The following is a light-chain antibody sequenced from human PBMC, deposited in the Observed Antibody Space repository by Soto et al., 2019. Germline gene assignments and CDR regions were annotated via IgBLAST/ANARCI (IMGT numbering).Light chain of an antibody. Sequence: EIVLTQSPGTLSLSPGERATLSCRASQSVSSSYLAWYQQKPGQAPRLLIYGASSRATGIPDRFSGSGSGTDFTLTISGLLPEDFAAYHCQQLYTLPFTFGQGTRLEI. CDR1: QSVSSSY. CDR2: GAS. J-gene: IGKJ5*01. V-gene: IGKV3-20*01. CDR3: QQLYTLPFT.